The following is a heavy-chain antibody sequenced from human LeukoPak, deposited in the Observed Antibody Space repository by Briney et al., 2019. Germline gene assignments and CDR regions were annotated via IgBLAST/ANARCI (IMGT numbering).Heavy chain of an antibody. CDR1: GYSFTSYW. CDR3: ARLPIYYYDSSGYYYVPHYFDY. CDR2: IYPGDSGT. V-gene: IGHV5-51*01. Sequence: GESLKISCKGSGYSFTSYWIGWVRQMPGKGLEWMGIIYPGDSGTRYSPSFQGQVTISPDKSISTAYLQWSSLRASDTAMYYCARLPIYYYDSSGYYYVPHYFDYWGQGTLVTVSS. J-gene: IGHJ4*02. D-gene: IGHD3-22*01.